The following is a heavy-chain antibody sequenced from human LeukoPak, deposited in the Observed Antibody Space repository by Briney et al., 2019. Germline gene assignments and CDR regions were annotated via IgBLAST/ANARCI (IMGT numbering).Heavy chain of an antibody. CDR2: IYFSGRT. V-gene: IGHV4-4*02. CDR3: ATTGKAAAGTVGYFDY. D-gene: IGHD6-13*01. J-gene: IGHJ4*02. CDR1: GGSISSSNW. Sequence: SSGTLSLTCAVSGGSISSSNWWNWVRQAPGKGLEWVGEIYFSGRTNYNPSLKSRVTISVDKSTNQFSLKLSSVTAADTAVYYCATTGKAAAGTVGYFDYWGQGTLVTVSS.